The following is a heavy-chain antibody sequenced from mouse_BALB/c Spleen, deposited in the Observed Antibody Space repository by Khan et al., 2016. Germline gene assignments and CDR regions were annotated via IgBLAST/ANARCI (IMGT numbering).Heavy chain of an antibody. J-gene: IGHJ2*01. CDR3: ARHYRDDFDY. D-gene: IGHD2-14*01. Sequence: QVQLQQSGAELAKPGASVKMSCKASGYTFTTYWMHWVKQRSGQGLEWIGYINPNSGYTKYNQKFKDKATLTADKSSSTAYIQLSSLTSEDSAVYYCARHYRDDFDYWGQGTTLPVSS. CDR2: INPNSGYT. CDR1: GYTFTTYW. V-gene: IGHV1-7*01.